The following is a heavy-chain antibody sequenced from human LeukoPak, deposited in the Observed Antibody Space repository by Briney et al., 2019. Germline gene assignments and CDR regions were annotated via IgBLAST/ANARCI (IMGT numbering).Heavy chain of an antibody. V-gene: IGHV4-39*03. D-gene: IGHD3-22*01. J-gene: IGHJ4*02. CDR2: IHHSGST. Sequence: PSETLSLTCTVSGDAITSDKYYWGWIRQPPGKGLEWIGNIHHSGSTYYSPSLKSRVTISVDTSKNQFSLKLSSVTAADTAVYYCGGSSGYGNYWGQGTLVTVSS. CDR1: GDAITSDKYY. CDR3: GGSSGYGNY.